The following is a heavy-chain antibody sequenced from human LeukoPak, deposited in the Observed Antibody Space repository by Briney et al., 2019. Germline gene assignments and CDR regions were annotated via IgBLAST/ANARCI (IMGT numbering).Heavy chain of an antibody. CDR1: GFTFSSHA. Sequence: GRSLRLSCAASGFTFSSHAMYWVRQAPGKGLEWVAVTSYDESNKSYADSVKGRFTISRDNSKNTLYLQMDSLRAEDTAVYYCAKSGGYCSGGSCPGGYYYGMDVWGQGTTVTVSS. CDR2: TSYDESNK. J-gene: IGHJ6*02. CDR3: AKSGGYCSGGSCPGGYYYGMDV. V-gene: IGHV3-30*18. D-gene: IGHD2-15*01.